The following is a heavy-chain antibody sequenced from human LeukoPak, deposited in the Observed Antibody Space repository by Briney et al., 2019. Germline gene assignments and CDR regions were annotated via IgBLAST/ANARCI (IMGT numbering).Heavy chain of an antibody. CDR3: ARSLDYFDNTGPHIMFDY. CDR2: IYYTGII. Sequence: SETLSLTCIVSGDSITSDNWNWIWQPPGKGLGWVGYIYYTGIIKNNHSPTSRVSISVDTFKNKFFLKMKSVTEVGTAVYHCARSLDYFDNTGPHIMFDYWGQGSLVTVSS. V-gene: IGHV4-59*01. J-gene: IGHJ4*02. D-gene: IGHD3-22*01. CDR1: GDSITSDN.